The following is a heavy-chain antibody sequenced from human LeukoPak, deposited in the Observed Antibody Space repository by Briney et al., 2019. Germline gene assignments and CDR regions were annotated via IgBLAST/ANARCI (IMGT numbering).Heavy chain of an antibody. J-gene: IGHJ4*02. D-gene: IGHD2-21*02. CDR1: GGSISSYY. Sequence: SETLSLTCTVSGGSISSYYWSWIRQPPGKGLEWIGYIYYSGSTNYNPSLKSRVTISVDTSKNQFSLKLSSVTAADTAVYYCAREAYCGGDCYSGFDYWGQGTLVTVSS. CDR2: IYYSGST. CDR3: AREAYCGGDCYSGFDY. V-gene: IGHV4-59*01.